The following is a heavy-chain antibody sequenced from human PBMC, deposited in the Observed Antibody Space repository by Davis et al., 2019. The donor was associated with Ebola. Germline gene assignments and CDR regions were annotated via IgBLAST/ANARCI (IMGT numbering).Heavy chain of an antibody. CDR1: GYTLTELS. CDR2: FDPEDGET. V-gene: IGHV1-24*01. Sequence: ASVKVSCKVSGYTLTELSMHWVRQAPGKGLEWMGGFDPEDGETINAQKFQGRVTMTEDTSTDTAYMELSSLTSEDTAVYYCARVGGSGSYYYYYGMEVWGQGTTVTVSS. D-gene: IGHD3-10*01. J-gene: IGHJ6*02. CDR3: ARVGGSGSYYYYYGMEV.